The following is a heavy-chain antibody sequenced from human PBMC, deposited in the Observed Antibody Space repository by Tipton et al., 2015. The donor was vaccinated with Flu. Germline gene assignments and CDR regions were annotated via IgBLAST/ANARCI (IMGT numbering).Heavy chain of an antibody. V-gene: IGHV4-39*07. CDR2: VYYTGDT. J-gene: IGHJ4*02. Sequence: TLSLTCTVSGDSFTTSSHHWAWIRQPPGKGLEWLGSVYYTGDTFYNPSLASRVSMSVDTSKSQFSLRLTSVTATDTAVYYCATVTSFYFFIDSWGQGTLVAVSS. CDR1: GDSFTTSSHH. D-gene: IGHD2-2*01. CDR3: ATVTSFYFFIDS.